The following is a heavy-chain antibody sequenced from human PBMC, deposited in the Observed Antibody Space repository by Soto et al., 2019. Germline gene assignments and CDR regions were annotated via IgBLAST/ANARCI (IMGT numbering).Heavy chain of an antibody. CDR1: GYTFTGYY. J-gene: IGHJ4*02. V-gene: IGHV1-2*02. CDR3: ARTGIAAAGADY. CDR2: INPNSGGT. D-gene: IGHD6-13*01. Sequence: ASVKVSCKASGYTFTGYYMHWVRQAPGQGLELMGWINPNSGGTNYAQKFQGRVTMTRDTSISTAYMELSRLRSDDTAVYYCARTGIAAAGADYWGQGTLVTVSS.